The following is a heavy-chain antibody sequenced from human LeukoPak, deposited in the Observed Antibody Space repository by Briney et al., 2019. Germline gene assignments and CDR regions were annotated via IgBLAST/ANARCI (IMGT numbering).Heavy chain of an antibody. CDR3: ARDRGLPDY. J-gene: IGHJ4*02. CDR1: GFTFSSYA. Sequence: GRSLRLSCAASGFTFSSYAIHWVRQAPGKGLEWVALISYAGSNKYYGDSVKGRFTISRDNSKNTLYLQMNSLGAEDTAVYYCARDRGLPDYWGQGALVTVSS. CDR2: ISYAGSNK. V-gene: IGHV3-30*04. D-gene: IGHD2-15*01.